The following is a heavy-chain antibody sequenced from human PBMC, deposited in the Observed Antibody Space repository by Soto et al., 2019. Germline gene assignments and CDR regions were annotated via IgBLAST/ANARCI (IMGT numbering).Heavy chain of an antibody. Sequence: GGSLRLSCAASGFTFSSYAMSWVRQAPGKGLEWVSTISASGYSTYYADSVKGRFTISRDNSKNTLYLQMNSLRAEDTAVYYCARLMVNPLGHPDYWAQGALVTVSS. CDR1: GFTFSSYA. CDR3: ARLMVNPLGHPDY. J-gene: IGHJ4*02. CDR2: ISASGYST. V-gene: IGHV3-23*01. D-gene: IGHD2-8*01.